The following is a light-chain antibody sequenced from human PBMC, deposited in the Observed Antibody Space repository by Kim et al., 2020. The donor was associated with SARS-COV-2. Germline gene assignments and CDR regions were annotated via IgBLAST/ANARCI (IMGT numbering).Light chain of an antibody. CDR1: SCNIGSNT. J-gene: IGLJ3*02. CDR2: SSN. V-gene: IGLV1-44*01. Sequence: QSVLTQPPSMSGTPGQRVTISCSGSSCNIGSNTVNWYQQHPASSPKHLIYSSNQQPSGVPDRVSGSKSGTSASLAISWLQSDDEATYYCSAWDDSLNGRVFGGGTKVTVL. CDR3: SAWDDSLNGRV.